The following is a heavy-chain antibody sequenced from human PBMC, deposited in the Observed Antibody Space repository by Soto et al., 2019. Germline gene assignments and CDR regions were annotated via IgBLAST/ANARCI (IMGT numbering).Heavy chain of an antibody. D-gene: IGHD2-21*02. V-gene: IGHV1-3*01. CDR1: GYTFTSYA. CDR2: INAGNGNT. CDR3: ASEYCGGDCYSAARYGMDV. J-gene: IGHJ6*02. Sequence: GASVKVSCKASGYTFTSYAMHWVRQAPGQRLEWMGWINAGNGNTKYSQKFQGRVTITRDTSASTAYMELSSLRSEDTAVYYCASEYCGGDCYSAARYGMDVWGQGTTVTFSS.